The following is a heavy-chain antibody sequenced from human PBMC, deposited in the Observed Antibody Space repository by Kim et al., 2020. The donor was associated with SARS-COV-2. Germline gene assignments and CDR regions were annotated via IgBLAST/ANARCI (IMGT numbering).Heavy chain of an antibody. Sequence: GGSLRLSCAASGFTFSSYSMNWVRQAPGKGLEWVSSISSSSSYIYYAASVKGRFTISRDNAKNSLYLQMNSLRAEDTAVYYCARGGYDYVWGSYRNNWFDPWGQGPLVTVSS. CDR3: ARGGYDYVWGSYRNNWFDP. D-gene: IGHD3-16*02. CDR2: ISSSSSYI. CDR1: GFTFSSYS. V-gene: IGHV3-21*01. J-gene: IGHJ5*02.